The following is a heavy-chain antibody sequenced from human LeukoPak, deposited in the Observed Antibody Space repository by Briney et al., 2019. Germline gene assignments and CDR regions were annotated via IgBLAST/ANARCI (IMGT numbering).Heavy chain of an antibody. V-gene: IGHV3-49*03. CDR2: ISGGTT. CDR3: SRGSGWLSAY. Sequence: GGSLRLSCTASRFTFGDYLMSWFRQAPGKGLEWIGFISGGTTEYAASVKGRFTISRDDSTSIAYLQMNSLTTEDTAVYYCSRGSGWLSAYWGQGTLVTVSS. J-gene: IGHJ4*02. D-gene: IGHD6-19*01. CDR1: RFTFGDYL.